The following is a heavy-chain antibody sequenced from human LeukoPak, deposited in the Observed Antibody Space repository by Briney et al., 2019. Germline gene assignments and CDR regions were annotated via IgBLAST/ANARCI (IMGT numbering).Heavy chain of an antibody. J-gene: IGHJ4*02. V-gene: IGHV4-4*07. Sequence: SETLSLTCTVSGGSISSYFWSWIRQPAGKGLERIGRIYISGSANYIPSLKSRVTMSVDTSKRQFSLKLRLVTAADTAVYFCARGERTYYDYWGQGTLVTVSS. D-gene: IGHD1-26*01. CDR1: GGSISSYF. CDR3: ARGERTYYDY. CDR2: IYISGSA.